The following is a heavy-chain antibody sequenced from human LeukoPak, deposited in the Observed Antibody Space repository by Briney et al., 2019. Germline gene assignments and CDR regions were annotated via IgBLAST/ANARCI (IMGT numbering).Heavy chain of an antibody. CDR2: IKQDGSEQ. CDR1: GFPFSGYW. Sequence: GGSLRLSCAASGFPFSGYWMDWVRQAPGKGMEWVANIKQDGSEQYYADSVKGRFTISGDNAKNSLYLQMNSLRAEDTAVYYCSRSLDYLGQGALVTVSS. V-gene: IGHV3-7*01. J-gene: IGHJ4*02. CDR3: SRSLDY.